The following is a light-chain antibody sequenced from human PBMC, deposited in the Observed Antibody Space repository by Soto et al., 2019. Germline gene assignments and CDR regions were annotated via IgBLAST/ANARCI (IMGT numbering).Light chain of an antibody. Sequence: DIQMTQSPSTLSGSVGDRVTITCRASQTISSWLAWYQQKPGQAPKLLIYKASTLKSGVPSRFSGSGSGTEFTLTISSLQPDDFATSYCQHYNSYSEAFGQGTKVELK. V-gene: IGKV1-5*03. J-gene: IGKJ1*01. CDR3: QHYNSYSEA. CDR1: QTISSW. CDR2: KAS.